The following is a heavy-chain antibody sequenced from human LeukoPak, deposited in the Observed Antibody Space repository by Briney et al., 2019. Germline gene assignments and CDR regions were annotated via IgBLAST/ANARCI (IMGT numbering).Heavy chain of an antibody. CDR2: IRYDGSNK. Sequence: GGSLRLSCAASGFTFSSYGMHWVRQAPGKGLEWVAFIRYDGSNKYYADSVKGRFTISRDNSKNTLYLQMNSLRAEDTAVYFCAKGGYSRSYWPLYYFDYWGQGTLVTVSS. V-gene: IGHV3-30*02. CDR3: AKGGYSRSYWPLYYFDY. CDR1: GFTFSSYG. J-gene: IGHJ4*02. D-gene: IGHD1-26*01.